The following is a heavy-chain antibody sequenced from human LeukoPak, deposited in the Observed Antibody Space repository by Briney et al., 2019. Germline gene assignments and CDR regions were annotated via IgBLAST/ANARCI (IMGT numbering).Heavy chain of an antibody. D-gene: IGHD5-18*01. CDR3: AGYNVTAMAKGPFDY. CDR2: IYYSGST. CDR1: GGSISSYY. Sequence: SETLSLTCTVSGGSISSYYWSWIRQPPGKGLEWIGYIYYSGSTSYNPSLKSRVTISVDTSKNQFSLKLSSVTAADTAVYYCAGYNVTAMAKGPFDYWGQGTLVTVSS. V-gene: IGHV4-59*01. J-gene: IGHJ4*02.